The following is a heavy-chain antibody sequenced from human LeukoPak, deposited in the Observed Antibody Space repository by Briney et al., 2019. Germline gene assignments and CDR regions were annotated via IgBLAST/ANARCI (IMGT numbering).Heavy chain of an antibody. V-gene: IGHV3-49*03. D-gene: IGHD1-26*01. CDR1: GFTFGDYA. J-gene: IGHJ3*02. Sequence: GGSLRLSCTGSGFTFGDYAMSWFRQAPGKGLEWVGFIRSKGYGGTTEYAASVKGRFTISRDDSKSIAYLQMNSLKTEDTAVYYCTSGVGATTLRLGAFDIWSQGTMVTVSS. CDR2: IRSKGYGGTT. CDR3: TSGVGATTLRLGAFDI.